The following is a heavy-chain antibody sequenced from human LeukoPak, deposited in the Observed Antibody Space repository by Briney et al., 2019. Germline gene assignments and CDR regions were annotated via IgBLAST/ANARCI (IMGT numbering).Heavy chain of an antibody. V-gene: IGHV1-8*03. J-gene: IGHJ4*02. D-gene: IGHD1-20*01. Sequence: ASVKVSCKASGYTFTSYDINWVRQATGQGLEWMGWMNPNSGNTGYAQKFQGRVTITRNTSISTAYMELSSLRSEDTAVYYCARSTPRRITGPKPPRYYFDYWGQGTLVTVPS. CDR3: ARSTPRRITGPKPPRYYFDY. CDR1: GYTFTSYD. CDR2: MNPNSGNT.